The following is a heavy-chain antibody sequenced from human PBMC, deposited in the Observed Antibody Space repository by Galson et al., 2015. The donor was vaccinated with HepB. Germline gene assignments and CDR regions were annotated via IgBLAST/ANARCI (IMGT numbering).Heavy chain of an antibody. V-gene: IGHV1-69*13. CDR3: ARDLFQGLMVQGVFDY. CDR1: GGTFSSYA. D-gene: IGHD3-10*01. Sequence: SVKVSCKASGGTFSSYAISWVRQAPGQGLEWMGGIIPIFGTANYAQKFQGRVTITADESTSTAYMELSSLRSEDTAVYYCARDLFQGLMVQGVFDYWGQGTLVTVSS. CDR2: IIPIFGTA. J-gene: IGHJ4*02.